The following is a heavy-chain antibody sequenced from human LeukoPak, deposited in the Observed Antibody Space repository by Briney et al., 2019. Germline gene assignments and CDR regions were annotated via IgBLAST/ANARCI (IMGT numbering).Heavy chain of an antibody. V-gene: IGHV3-9*01. J-gene: IGHJ4*02. CDR2: ISWNSGSI. Sequence: SLRLSCAASGFTFDDYAMHWVRQAPGKGLEWVSGISWNSGSIGYADSVKGRFTISRDNAKNSLYLQMNSLRAEDTALYYCAKAQALRSYFDYWGQGTLVTVSS. CDR1: GFTFDDYA. CDR3: AKAQALRSYFDY. D-gene: IGHD3-16*01.